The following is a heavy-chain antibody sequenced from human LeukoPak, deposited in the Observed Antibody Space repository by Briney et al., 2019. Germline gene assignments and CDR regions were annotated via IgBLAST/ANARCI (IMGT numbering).Heavy chain of an antibody. V-gene: IGHV3-21*01. J-gene: IGHJ3*02. D-gene: IGHD1-26*01. CDR1: GFTFTSYS. Sequence: GGSLRLSCAASGFTFTSYSMNWVRRAPGKGLEWVSSISSGSSYIYYADSVKGRITISRDNAKNSLYLHMNSLRAEDTAIYYCARDRREVDAFDIWGQGTMATVSS. CDR3: ARDRREVDAFDI. CDR2: ISSGSSYI.